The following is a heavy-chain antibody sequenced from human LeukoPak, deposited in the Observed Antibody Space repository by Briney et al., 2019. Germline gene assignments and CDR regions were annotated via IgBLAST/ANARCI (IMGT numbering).Heavy chain of an antibody. CDR1: GFTLSICP. CDR2: ISGSGGST. D-gene: IGHD4-17*01. Sequence: GVPPPLSCAASGFTLSICPMIGVPRSPGRGVEWFSAISGSGGSTYYADSVKRRFTISRDNSKNTLYLQMNSLRAEDTAVYYCARDPAVTTFFDYWGQGTLVTVSS. J-gene: IGHJ4*02. V-gene: IGHV3-23*01. CDR3: ARDPAVTTFFDY.